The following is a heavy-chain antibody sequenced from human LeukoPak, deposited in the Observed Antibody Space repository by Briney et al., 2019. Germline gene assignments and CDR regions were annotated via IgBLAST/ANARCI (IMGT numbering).Heavy chain of an antibody. Sequence: GGSLRLSCAASGFTFSSYEMNWVRQAPGKGLEWVSYISSSGSTTYYADSVKGRFTISRDNAKNTLYLQMNSLRAEDTAVYYCARDRGYGYLFDYWGQGTLVTVSS. J-gene: IGHJ4*02. D-gene: IGHD5-18*01. CDR2: ISSSGSTT. V-gene: IGHV3-48*03. CDR3: ARDRGYGYLFDY. CDR1: GFTFSSYE.